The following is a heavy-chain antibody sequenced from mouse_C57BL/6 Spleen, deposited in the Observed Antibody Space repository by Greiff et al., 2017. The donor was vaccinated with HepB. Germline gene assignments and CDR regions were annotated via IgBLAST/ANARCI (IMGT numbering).Heavy chain of an antibody. CDR1: GFTFSDYG. Sequence: EVMLVESGGGLVKPGGSLKLSCAASGFTFSDYGMHWVRQAPEKGLEWVAYISSGSSTIYYADTVKGRFTISRDNAKNTLFLQMTSLRSEDTAMYYCARTDYYGSTPFAHWGQGTLVTVSA. V-gene: IGHV5-17*01. CDR2: ISSGSSTI. J-gene: IGHJ3*01. CDR3: ARTDYYGSTPFAH. D-gene: IGHD1-1*01.